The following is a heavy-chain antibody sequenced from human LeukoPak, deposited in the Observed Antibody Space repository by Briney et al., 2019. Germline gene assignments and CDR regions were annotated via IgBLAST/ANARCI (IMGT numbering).Heavy chain of an antibody. D-gene: IGHD3-10*01. CDR3: ARDFLGVRGVILHYFDY. CDR1: GFTFSSYA. Sequence: PGRSLRLSCAASGFTFSSYAMHWVRQAPGKGLEWVAVISYDGSNKYYTDSVKGRFTISRDNSKNTLYLQMNSLRAEDTAVYYCARDFLGVRGVILHYFDYWGQGTLVTVSS. J-gene: IGHJ4*02. CDR2: ISYDGSNK. V-gene: IGHV3-30-3*01.